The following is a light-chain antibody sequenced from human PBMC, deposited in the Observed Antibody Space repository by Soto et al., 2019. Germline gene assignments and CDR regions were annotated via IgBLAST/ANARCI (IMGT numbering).Light chain of an antibody. CDR3: QQRDICPWT. V-gene: IGKV3-11*01. J-gene: IGKJ1*01. CDR1: QSVNRY. CDR2: DAS. Sequence: EIVLTQSPATLSLSPWEIATLSCRASQSVNRYLVWYQQKPGQAPRLLMYDASKRATGIPARFSGSGSGTDFTLTISSLEPEDFAVYYCQQRDICPWTFGQGTKVDIK.